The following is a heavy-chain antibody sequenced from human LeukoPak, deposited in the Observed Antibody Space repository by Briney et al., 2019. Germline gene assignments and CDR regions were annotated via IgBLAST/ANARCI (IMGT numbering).Heavy chain of an antibody. J-gene: IGHJ4*02. D-gene: IGHD2-2*01. Sequence: SETLSLTCTVSGDSISSSSYYWGWIRQPPGKGVEWIESICYSGNPYFNPSLKSRVPISVDTSKNQFSLKLSSVTAADTAVYYCVRHDSRRRYIVVVAAAGFVYWGQGTLVTLSS. V-gene: IGHV4-39*01. CDR3: VRHDSRRRYIVVVAAAGFVY. CDR2: ICYSGNP. CDR1: GDSISSSSYY.